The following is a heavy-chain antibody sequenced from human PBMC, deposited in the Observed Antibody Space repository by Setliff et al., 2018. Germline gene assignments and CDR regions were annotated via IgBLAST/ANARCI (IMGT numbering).Heavy chain of an antibody. CDR2: IYYSGST. D-gene: IGHD3-3*01. CDR3: ASRATYYNFWSGYYLY. Sequence: SETLSLTCTVSGGSISSSSYYWGWIRQPPGKGLEWIGSIYYSGSTYYNPSLKSRLTISVDTSKNQFSLKLSSVTAADTAVYYCASRATYYNFWSGYYLYWGQGTLVTVSS. CDR1: GGSISSSSYY. V-gene: IGHV4-39*07. J-gene: IGHJ4*02.